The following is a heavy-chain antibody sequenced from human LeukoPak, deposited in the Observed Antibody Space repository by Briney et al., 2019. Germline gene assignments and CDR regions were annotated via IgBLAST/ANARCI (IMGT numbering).Heavy chain of an antibody. D-gene: IGHD2-15*01. CDR3: ATQGTLTPHNAFDV. CDR1: GYDFANFW. Sequence: GESLKISCQASGYDFANFWICWVRQMPGKGLDWMGIIYPGDSDTRYSPSFQGQVTISADKSISTAYLQWTSLKASDTAMYYCATQGTLTPHNAFDVWGQGTMVTVSS. CDR2: IYPGDSDT. V-gene: IGHV5-51*01. J-gene: IGHJ3*01.